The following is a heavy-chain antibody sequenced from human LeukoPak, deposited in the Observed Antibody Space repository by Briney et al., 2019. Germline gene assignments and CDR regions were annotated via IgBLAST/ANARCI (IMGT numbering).Heavy chain of an antibody. Sequence: QSGGSLRLSCAASGFTFSSYAMSWVRQAPGKGLEWVSAISGSGGSTYYADSVKGRFTISRDNSKNTLYLQMNSLRAEDTAIYYCTQDTRYCSSTGCYAFDYWGQATLVTVSS. V-gene: IGHV3-23*01. CDR3: TQDTRYCSSTGCYAFDY. D-gene: IGHD2-2*01. CDR1: GFTFSSYA. CDR2: ISGSGGST. J-gene: IGHJ4*02.